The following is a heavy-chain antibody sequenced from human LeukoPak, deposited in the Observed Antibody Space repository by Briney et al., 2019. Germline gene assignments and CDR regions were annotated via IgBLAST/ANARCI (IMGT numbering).Heavy chain of an antibody. D-gene: IGHD2-21*02. J-gene: IGHJ2*01. V-gene: IGHV4-30-4*01. Sequence: KPSETLSLTCTVSGGSISSGDYSWSWIRQPPGQGLEWIGYIYYSGSTYYNPSLKSRVTISVDTSKNQFSLKLSSVTAADTAVYYCAREPDAYCGGDCYTWYFDLWGRGTLVTVSS. CDR1: GGSISSGDYS. CDR3: AREPDAYCGGDCYTWYFDL. CDR2: IYYSGST.